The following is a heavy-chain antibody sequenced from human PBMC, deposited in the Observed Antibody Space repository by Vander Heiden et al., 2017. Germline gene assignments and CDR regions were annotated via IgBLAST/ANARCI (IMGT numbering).Heavy chain of an antibody. D-gene: IGHD3-10*01. Sequence: EVQLVESGGALVQPGGSLRPSCAASGFTLSNYWMHCVRQVPGKGLVWVSRISCDGSSISYADPVRGRFTISRDNAKNMLYLQMNSLRAEDSAVYYCTRVIIGSSGKHDYWGQGTLVTVSS. CDR3: TRVIIGSSGKHDY. CDR2: ISCDGSSI. V-gene: IGHV3-74*01. CDR1: GFTLSNYW. J-gene: IGHJ4*02.